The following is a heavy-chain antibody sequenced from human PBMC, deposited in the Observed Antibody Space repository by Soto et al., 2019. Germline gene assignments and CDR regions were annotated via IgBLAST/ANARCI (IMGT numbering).Heavy chain of an antibody. CDR2: IYYSGST. CDR3: VIASYYYDSSGYYPGWFDP. D-gene: IGHD3-22*01. J-gene: IGHJ5*02. V-gene: IGHV4-59*01. Sequence: SETLSLTCTVSGGSISSYYWSWIRQPPGRGLEWIGYIYYSGSTNYNPSLKSRVTISVDTSKNQFSLKLSSVTAADTAVYYCVIASYYYDSSGYYPGWFDPWGQGTLVTVSS. CDR1: GGSISSYY.